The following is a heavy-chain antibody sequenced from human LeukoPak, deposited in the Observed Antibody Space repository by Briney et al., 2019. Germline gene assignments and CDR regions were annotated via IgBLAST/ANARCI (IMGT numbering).Heavy chain of an antibody. V-gene: IGHV1-2*02. Sequence: ASMKVSCKTSGYTFSGYYIHWVRQAPGQGLEWIGWINPNSGGTKYAQKFQGRVTMTRDTSITTAYMELSRLRSDDTAVYHCATHFNNDAFDIWGQGTMVTVSS. CDR3: ATHFNNDAFDI. CDR2: INPNSGGT. CDR1: GYTFSGYY. J-gene: IGHJ3*02. D-gene: IGHD1-14*01.